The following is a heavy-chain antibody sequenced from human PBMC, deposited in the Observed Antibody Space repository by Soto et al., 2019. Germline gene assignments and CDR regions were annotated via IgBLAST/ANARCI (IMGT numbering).Heavy chain of an antibody. CDR1: GFPFSAYG. Sequence: QVHLVESGGGVVQPGRSLRLSCAASGFPFSAYGMHWVRQAPGKGLEWLAMIYYDGNNKYYAPSVEGRFTISRDKSKNTLYLQMNSLRGEDTGVYYFARVGGTVTSDYWGQGTLVIVSS. V-gene: IGHV3-33*01. CDR3: ARVGGTVTSDY. J-gene: IGHJ4*02. D-gene: IGHD4-17*01. CDR2: IYYDGNNK.